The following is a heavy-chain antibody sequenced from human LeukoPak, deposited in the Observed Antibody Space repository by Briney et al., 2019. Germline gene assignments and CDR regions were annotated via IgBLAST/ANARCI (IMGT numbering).Heavy chain of an antibody. CDR3: ARYGQQLVRPQYNWFDP. CDR2: INPSGGST. V-gene: IGHV1-46*01. CDR1: GGTFSSYA. D-gene: IGHD6-13*01. J-gene: IGHJ5*02. Sequence: ASVKVSCKASGGTFSSYAISWVRQAPGQGLEWMGIINPSGGSTSYAQKFQGRVTMTRDMSTSTVYMELSSLRSEDTAVYYCARYGQQLVRPQYNWFDPWGQGTLVTVSS.